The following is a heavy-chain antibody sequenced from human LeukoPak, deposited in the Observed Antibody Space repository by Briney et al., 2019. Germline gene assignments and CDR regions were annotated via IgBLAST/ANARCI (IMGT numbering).Heavy chain of an antibody. D-gene: IGHD2-21*02. V-gene: IGHV3-23*01. J-gene: IGHJ4*02. Sequence: GGSLRLSCAASGFTFSSYAMSWVRQAPGKGLEWVSAIRGSGGGTKYGDSVKGRFTISRDNSKNTLYLQMNSLRAEDTAVYYCAKVVVTTFPFFDYWGQGTLVTVSS. CDR3: AKVVVTTFPFFDY. CDR2: IRGSGGGT. CDR1: GFTFSSYA.